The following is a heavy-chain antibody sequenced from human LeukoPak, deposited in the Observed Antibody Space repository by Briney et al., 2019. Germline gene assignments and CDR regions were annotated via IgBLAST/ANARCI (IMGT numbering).Heavy chain of an antibody. V-gene: IGHV3-74*01. Sequence: GWAPRLACATSELSFVSDGMHSVRQAPGKELVWVSRINHNGNSIHYADSVKGRFTISRDNAKNTLHLQMNSLRAEDTAVYYCARVPGYSGYFYGMDIWGQGTTVTVSS. J-gene: IGHJ6*02. CDR2: INHNGNSI. CDR3: ARVPGYSGYFYGMDI. CDR1: ELSFVSDG. D-gene: IGHD5-12*01.